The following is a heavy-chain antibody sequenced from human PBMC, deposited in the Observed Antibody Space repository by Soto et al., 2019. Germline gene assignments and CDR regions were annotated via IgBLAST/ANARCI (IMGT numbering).Heavy chain of an antibody. Sequence: GGSLRLSCAASGFTFSSYAMSWVRQAPGKGLEWVSAISGSGGSTYYADSVKGRFTISRDNSKNTLYLQMNSLRAEDTAVYYCAKAGCSSTSCYAAYYFYGMDVWGPGTTVTVSS. D-gene: IGHD2-2*01. V-gene: IGHV3-23*01. J-gene: IGHJ6*02. CDR1: GFTFSSYA. CDR2: ISGSGGST. CDR3: AKAGCSSTSCYAAYYFYGMDV.